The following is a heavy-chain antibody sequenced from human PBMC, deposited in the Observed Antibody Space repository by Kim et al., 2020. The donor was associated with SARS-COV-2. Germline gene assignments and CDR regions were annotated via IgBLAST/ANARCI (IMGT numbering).Heavy chain of an antibody. CDR2: INAGNGNT. CDR3: ARSRKGYYGPNGQLWFDP. J-gene: IGHJ5*02. Sequence: ASVKVSCKASGYTFTSYAMHWVRQAPGQRLEWMGWINAGNGNTKYSQKFQGRVTITRDTSASTAYMELSSLRSEDTAVYYCARSRKGYYGPNGQLWFDPWGQGTLVTVSS. CDR1: GYTFTSYA. V-gene: IGHV1-3*01. D-gene: IGHD3-10*01.